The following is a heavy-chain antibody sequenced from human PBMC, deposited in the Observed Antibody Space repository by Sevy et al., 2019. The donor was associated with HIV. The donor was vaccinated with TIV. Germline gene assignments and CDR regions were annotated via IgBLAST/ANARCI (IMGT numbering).Heavy chain of an antibody. CDR3: ARVFRGAAAGADFYYYMDV. Sequence: ASVKVSCKASGYNFIIYGISWVRQAPGQGLEWMGWMSGHNGNTNYAQNFQGRVTMTRDTSTSTAYMELRSLRSDDTAVYYCARVFRGAAAGADFYYYMDVWGKGTTVTVSS. J-gene: IGHJ6*03. CDR1: GYNFIIYG. V-gene: IGHV1-18*01. D-gene: IGHD6-13*01. CDR2: MSGHNGNT.